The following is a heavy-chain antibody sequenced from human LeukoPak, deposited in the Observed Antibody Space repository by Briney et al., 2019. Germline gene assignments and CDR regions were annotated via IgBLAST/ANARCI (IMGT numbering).Heavy chain of an antibody. V-gene: IGHV3-30*02. J-gene: IGHJ4*02. CDR1: GFTFSNYG. Sequence: GGSLRLSCAASGFTFSNYGMDWVRQAPGKGLEWVALIWSDGSNKLYADSVKGRFTISRDNSKNTLYLQMNSLRAEDTAVYYCAKADYYDSSGTFDYWGQGTLVTVSS. CDR3: AKADYYDSSGTFDY. D-gene: IGHD3-22*01. CDR2: IWSDGSNK.